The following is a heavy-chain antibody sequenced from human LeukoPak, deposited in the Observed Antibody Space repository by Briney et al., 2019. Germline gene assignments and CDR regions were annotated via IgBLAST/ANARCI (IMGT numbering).Heavy chain of an antibody. CDR1: GFTFSSYG. Sequence: GGSLRLSCAASGFTFSSYGIHWVRQAPGKGLEWVAFIRYDGSNKYYADSVKGRFTISRDNSKNTLYLQMNSLRAEDTAVYYCAKERRYYDFWSGLIDYWGQGTLVTVSS. J-gene: IGHJ4*02. CDR2: IRYDGSNK. CDR3: AKERRYYDFWSGLIDY. V-gene: IGHV3-30*02. D-gene: IGHD3-3*01.